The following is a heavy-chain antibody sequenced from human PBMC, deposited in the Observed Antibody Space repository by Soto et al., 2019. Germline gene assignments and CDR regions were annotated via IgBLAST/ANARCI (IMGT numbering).Heavy chain of an antibody. Sequence: GASVKVSCKASGYTFTSYGISWVRQAPGQGLEWMGWISTYNGNTNYAQKLQGRVTMTTDTSTSTAYMELRSLRSDDTAVYYCARASCSSTSCYLWWFDPWGQGTLVTVSS. CDR2: ISTYNGNT. V-gene: IGHV1-18*01. CDR3: ARASCSSTSCYLWWFDP. D-gene: IGHD2-2*01. CDR1: GYTFTSYG. J-gene: IGHJ5*02.